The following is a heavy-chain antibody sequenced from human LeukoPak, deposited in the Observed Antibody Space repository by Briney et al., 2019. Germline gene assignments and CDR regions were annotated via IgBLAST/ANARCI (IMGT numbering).Heavy chain of an antibody. J-gene: IGHJ4*02. CDR3: ARSPGYYDILTPDY. V-gene: IGHV1-18*01. CDR1: GYTFTSYG. Sequence: ASVKVSCKASGYTFTSYGISWVRQAPGQGLEWMGRISAYNGNTNYAQKLQGRVTMTTDTSTSTAYMELRSLRSDDTAVYYCARSPGYYDILTPDYWGQGTLVTVSS. D-gene: IGHD3-9*01. CDR2: ISAYNGNT.